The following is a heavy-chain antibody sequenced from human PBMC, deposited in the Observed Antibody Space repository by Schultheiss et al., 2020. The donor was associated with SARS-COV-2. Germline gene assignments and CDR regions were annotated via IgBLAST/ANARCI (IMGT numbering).Heavy chain of an antibody. CDR2: IYYSGST. CDR3: ASTHDYSNYPNWFDP. D-gene: IGHD4-11*01. Sequence: SETLSLTCTVSGGSISSGGYYWSWIRQHPGKGLEWIGYIYYSGSTYHNPSLKSRVTISVDTSKNQFSLKLSSVTAVDTAVYYCASTHDYSNYPNWFDPWGQGTLVTVSS. CDR1: GGSISSGGYY. V-gene: IGHV4-31*03. J-gene: IGHJ5*02.